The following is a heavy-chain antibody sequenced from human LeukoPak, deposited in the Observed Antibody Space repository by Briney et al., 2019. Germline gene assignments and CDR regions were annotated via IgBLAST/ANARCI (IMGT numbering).Heavy chain of an antibody. CDR1: GFIFSNSG. CDR3: AKEGAYAALNS. V-gene: IGHV3-33*06. CDR2: VWFDGSKT. D-gene: IGHD1-26*01. Sequence: GGSLRLSCTVSGFIFSNSGMHWVRRAPGKGLEWVAVVWFDGSKTYYGDSVKGRFTISRDNSKNTLYLQMSRLTAEDTAVYYCAKEGAYAALNSWGQGTLVTVSS. J-gene: IGHJ5*02.